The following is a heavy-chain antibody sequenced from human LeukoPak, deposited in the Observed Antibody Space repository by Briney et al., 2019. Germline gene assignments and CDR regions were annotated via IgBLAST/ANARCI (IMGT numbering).Heavy chain of an antibody. V-gene: IGHV1-18*01. J-gene: IGHJ4*02. CDR3: IAGYLYFDY. Sequence: ASVKVSCKASGYTFPTYGLSWVRQAPGQGLEWMGWISSYNGDTNYTLKYQGRVIMTTDTSTSTAYMELKNLTSDDTALYYCIAGYLYFDYWGQGTLVTVSS. CDR1: GYTFPTYG. D-gene: IGHD2-2*03. CDR2: ISSYNGDT.